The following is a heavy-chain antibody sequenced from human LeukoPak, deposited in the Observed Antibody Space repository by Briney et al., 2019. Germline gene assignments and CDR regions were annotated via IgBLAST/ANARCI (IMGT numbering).Heavy chain of an antibody. D-gene: IGHD3-10*01. CDR2: INHSGST. Sequence: PSETLSLTCAGYGGTFSGYYWGWIRQPPGKGLEGIGEINHSGSTNYNPSLKSRVTISVDTSKNQFSLQLSSVTAADTAVYYCARDRLTPMVRGSLDYWGQGTLVTVSS. J-gene: IGHJ4*02. CDR1: GGTFSGYY. V-gene: IGHV4-34*01. CDR3: ARDRLTPMVRGSLDY.